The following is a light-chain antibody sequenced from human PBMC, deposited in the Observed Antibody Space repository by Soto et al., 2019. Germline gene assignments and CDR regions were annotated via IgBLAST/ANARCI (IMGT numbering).Light chain of an antibody. CDR1: QSVSSSY. CDR2: GAS. CDR3: QQSETWT. Sequence: EIVLTQSPGTLSLSPGERATLSCRASQSVSSSYLAWYQQKPGQAPRLLIYGASSRATGIPDRFSGSGSGTDFTLTISSLELEDLAVYYCQQSETWTFGQGTKV. J-gene: IGKJ1*01. V-gene: IGKV3-20*01.